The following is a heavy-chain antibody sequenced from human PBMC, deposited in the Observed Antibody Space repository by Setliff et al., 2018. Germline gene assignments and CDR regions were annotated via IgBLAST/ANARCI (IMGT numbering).Heavy chain of an antibody. Sequence: ASVKVSCKASGGSFSNYAIIWVRQAPGQGPEWMGGIIPIYGSTNNAVKFQGRVTFSADESMSTVYMELSSLTSADTALYYCARDALYDSNDRNSYYGNWLDPWGQGTLVTVSS. D-gene: IGHD3-22*01. CDR1: GGSFSNYA. CDR2: IIPIYGST. V-gene: IGHV1-69*13. J-gene: IGHJ5*02. CDR3: ARDALYDSNDRNSYYGNWLDP.